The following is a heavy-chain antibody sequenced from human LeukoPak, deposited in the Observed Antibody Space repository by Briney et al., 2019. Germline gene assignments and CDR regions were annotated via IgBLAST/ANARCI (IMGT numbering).Heavy chain of an antibody. CDR2: MNPNSGNT. D-gene: IGHD6-19*01. Sequence: ASVQDSCKASGYTFTSYYINWVRRAIGQGLEWLGWMNPNSGNTGYAHKFQGRVTITRNNFRSTAYMELSSPRAEDAAVYYCAGGSSRVAVAVYWGQGTLVTVSS. CDR1: GYTFTSYY. J-gene: IGHJ4*02. V-gene: IGHV1-8*03. CDR3: AGGSSRVAVAVY.